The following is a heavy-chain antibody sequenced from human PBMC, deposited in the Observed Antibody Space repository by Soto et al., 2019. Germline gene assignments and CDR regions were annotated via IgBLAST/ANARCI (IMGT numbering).Heavy chain of an antibody. CDR1: GGSISSGDYY. CDR2: IYYSRIT. J-gene: IGHJ6*02. V-gene: IGHV4-31*03. CDR3: ARFVVVTAIRDMDV. Sequence: SETLSLTCTVSGGSISSGDYYWSWIRQHPGKGLEWIGYIYYSRITYYNPSLKSRVTISLDTSKNQFSLKLSSVTAADTAVYFCARFVVVTAIRDMDVWGQGTTVTVSS. D-gene: IGHD2-21*02.